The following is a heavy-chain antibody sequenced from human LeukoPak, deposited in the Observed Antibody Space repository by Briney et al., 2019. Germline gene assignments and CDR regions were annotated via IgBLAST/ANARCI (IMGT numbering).Heavy chain of an antibody. D-gene: IGHD3-10*01. V-gene: IGHV1-2*02. CDR3: ASLLIWFGERGSGEDTDY. Sequence: ASVKVSCKASGYTFTGYYMHWVRQAPGQGLEWMGWINPNSGGTNYAQKFQGRVTMTRDTSISTAYMELSRLRSDDTAVYYCASLLIWFGERGSGEDTDYWGQGTLVTVSS. CDR1: GYTFTGYY. J-gene: IGHJ4*02. CDR2: INPNSGGT.